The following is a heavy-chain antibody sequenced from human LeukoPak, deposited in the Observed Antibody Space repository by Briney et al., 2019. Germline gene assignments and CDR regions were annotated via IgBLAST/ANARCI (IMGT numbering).Heavy chain of an antibody. CDR3: ARGVPEYYDFWSGYFYYFDY. CDR1: GGSISSYY. V-gene: IGHV4-59*01. J-gene: IGHJ4*02. CDR2: IYYSGST. Sequence: PSETLSLTCTVCGGSISSYYWSWIRQLPGKGLEWIGYIYYSGSTNYNPSLKSRVTISVDTSKNQFSLKLTSVTAADTAVYYCARGVPEYYDFWSGYFYYFDYWGQGTLVTVSS. D-gene: IGHD3-3*01.